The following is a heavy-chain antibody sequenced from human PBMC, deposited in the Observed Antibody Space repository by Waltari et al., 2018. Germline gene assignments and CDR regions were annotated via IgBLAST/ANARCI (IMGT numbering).Heavy chain of an antibody. D-gene: IGHD3-3*01. J-gene: IGHJ4*02. V-gene: IGHV4-34*01. CDR2: INHSGST. CDR1: GGSFSGYY. CDR3: ARGRSYDFWSGYPSPFDY. Sequence: QVQLQQWGAGLLKPSETLSLTCAVYGGSFSGYYWRWLRQPPGKGLEWIGEINHSGSTNYNPSLKSRVTISVDTSKNQFSLKLSSVTAADTAVYYCARGRSYDFWSGYPSPFDYWGQGTLVTVSS.